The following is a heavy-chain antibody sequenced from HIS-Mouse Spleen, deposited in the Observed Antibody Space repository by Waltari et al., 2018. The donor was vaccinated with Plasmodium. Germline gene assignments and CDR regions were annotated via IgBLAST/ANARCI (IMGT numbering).Heavy chain of an antibody. CDR1: GFTFDDYA. CDR2: ISWNSGSI. Sequence: PGRSLRLSCAAPGFTFDDYAMHWVRQAPGKGLEWVSGISWNSGSIGYADSVKGRFTISRDNAKNSLYLQMNSLRAEDTALYYCAKDPTGDRWYFDLWGRGTLVTVSS. J-gene: IGHJ2*01. V-gene: IGHV3-9*01. D-gene: IGHD7-27*01. CDR3: AKDPTGDRWYFDL.